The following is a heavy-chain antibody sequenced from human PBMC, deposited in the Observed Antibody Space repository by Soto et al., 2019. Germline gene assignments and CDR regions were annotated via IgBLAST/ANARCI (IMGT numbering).Heavy chain of an antibody. CDR3: ARGIDSYKGGNY. D-gene: IGHD3-16*01. CDR2: IHPTGST. J-gene: IGHJ4*02. CDR1: GGSFSGYY. V-gene: IGHV4-34*01. Sequence: SETLSLTCAVSGGSFSGYYCSWIRQAPGRGLEWIGEIHPTGSTDSNPSLNGRLTISLETSKNQCSLKLNSVTAADTAVYYCARGIDSYKGGNYWGQGTQVTVSS.